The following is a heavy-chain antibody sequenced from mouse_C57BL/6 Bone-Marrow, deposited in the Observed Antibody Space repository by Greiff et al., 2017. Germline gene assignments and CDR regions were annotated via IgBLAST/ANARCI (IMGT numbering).Heavy chain of an antibody. CDR1: GYTFTDYY. CDR3: ASLGLYAMDY. J-gene: IGHJ4*01. D-gene: IGHD2-2*01. Sequence: VQLKQSGPVLVKPGASVKMSCKASGYTFTDYYMNWVKQSHGKSLEWIGVINPYNGGTSYNQKFKGKATLTVDKSSSTAYMEHNRLRSEDSAVYYCASLGLYAMDYWGQGTSVTVSS. CDR2: INPYNGGT. V-gene: IGHV1-19*01.